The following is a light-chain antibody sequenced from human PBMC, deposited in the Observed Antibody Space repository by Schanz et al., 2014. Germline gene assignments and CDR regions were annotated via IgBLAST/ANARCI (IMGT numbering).Light chain of an antibody. Sequence: QSALTQPASVSGSPGQSITISCTGTSSDVGGYNYVSWYQQHPGKAPKLMIYDVSNRPSGVPDRFSGSKAGNMASLTVSGLQAEDEADYYCSSYAGSNNLVFGGGTKVTVL. J-gene: IGLJ2*01. CDR3: SSYAGSNNLV. CDR1: SSDVGGYNY. CDR2: DVS. V-gene: IGLV2-8*01.